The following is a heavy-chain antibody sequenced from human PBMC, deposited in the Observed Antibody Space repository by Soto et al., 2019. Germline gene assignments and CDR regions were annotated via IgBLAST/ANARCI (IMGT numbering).Heavy chain of an antibody. D-gene: IGHD2-21*02. CDR3: ARRRRGVTANDC. CDR2: IYYSGST. V-gene: IGHV4-39*01. J-gene: IGHJ4*02. CDR1: GGSISSNTYY. Sequence: QLQLQESGPGLVKPSETLSLTCTVSGGSISSNTYYWGWIRQPPGKGLEWIGSIYYSGSTYYNPSLKSRVTISVDTSKNQFSLKLSSVTAADTAVYYCARRRRGVTANDCWGQGTLVTVSS.